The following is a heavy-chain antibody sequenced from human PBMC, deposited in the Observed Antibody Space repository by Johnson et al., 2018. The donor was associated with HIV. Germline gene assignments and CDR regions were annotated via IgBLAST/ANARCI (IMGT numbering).Heavy chain of an antibody. Sequence: QVQLVESGGGVVRPGGSLRLSCAASGFIFDDYGMSWVRQAPGKGLVWVAVISYDGSNKYYADSVKGRFTISRDNSKNTLYLQMNSLRAEDTAVYYCAKDVGNYWPNALDVWGQGTMLTVSS. J-gene: IGHJ3*01. CDR2: ISYDGSNK. CDR3: AKDVGNYWPNALDV. CDR1: GFIFDDYG. V-gene: IGHV3-30*18. D-gene: IGHD3-22*01.